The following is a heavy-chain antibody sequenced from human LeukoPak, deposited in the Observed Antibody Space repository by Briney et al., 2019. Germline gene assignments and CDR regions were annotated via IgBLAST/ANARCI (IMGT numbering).Heavy chain of an antibody. D-gene: IGHD3-22*01. CDR2: IYSGGST. CDR1: EFSVGSNY. CDR3: ARGGGYYDSSGYYCDYFDY. Sequence: PGGSLRLSCAASEFSVGSNYMTWVRQAPGEGLEWVSLIYSGGSTYYADSVKGRSTISRDNSKNTLYLQMNSLRAEDTAVYYCARGGGYYDSSGYYCDYFDYWGQGTLVTVSS. V-gene: IGHV3-66*01. J-gene: IGHJ4*02.